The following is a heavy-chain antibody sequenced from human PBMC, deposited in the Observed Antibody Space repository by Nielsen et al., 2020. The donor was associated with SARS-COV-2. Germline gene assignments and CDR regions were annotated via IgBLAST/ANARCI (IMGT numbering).Heavy chain of an antibody. J-gene: IGHJ4*02. CDR2: ISAYNGNT. Sequence: ASVKVSRKASGGTFSSYAISWVRQAPGQGLEWMGWISAYNGNTNYAQELQGRVTMTTDTSTSTAYMELRSLRSDDTAVYYCARARAGGDTGDYWGQGTLVTVSS. CDR1: GGTFSSYA. V-gene: IGHV1-18*01. CDR3: ARARAGGDTGDY. D-gene: IGHD4-17*01.